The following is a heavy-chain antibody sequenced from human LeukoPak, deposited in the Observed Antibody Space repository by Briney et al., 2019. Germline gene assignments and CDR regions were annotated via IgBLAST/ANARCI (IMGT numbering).Heavy chain of an antibody. CDR1: GYTFTSYA. J-gene: IGHJ4*02. Sequence: ASVKVSCRASGYTFTSYAMHWVRQAPGQRLEGMGWINAGNGNTKYSQKFQGRVTITGDTSASTAYMELSSLRSEDTAVYYCASDYSYSSSWPAFDYWGQGTLVTVSS. V-gene: IGHV1-3*01. CDR3: ASDYSYSSSWPAFDY. CDR2: INAGNGNT. D-gene: IGHD6-13*01.